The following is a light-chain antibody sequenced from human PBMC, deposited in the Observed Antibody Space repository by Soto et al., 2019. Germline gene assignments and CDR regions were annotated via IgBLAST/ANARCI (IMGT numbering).Light chain of an antibody. CDR3: SSFTSRFTFV. CDR2: EVT. Sequence: QSALTQPACVSWSPGQSIAISCTGTRSDVGAYNYVSWYQQHPGKAPKLMISEVTNRPSGVSDRFSGSKSGNTASLTISGLQAEDEADYYCSSFTSRFTFVFGTGTKV. CDR1: RSDVGAYNY. J-gene: IGLJ1*01. V-gene: IGLV2-14*01.